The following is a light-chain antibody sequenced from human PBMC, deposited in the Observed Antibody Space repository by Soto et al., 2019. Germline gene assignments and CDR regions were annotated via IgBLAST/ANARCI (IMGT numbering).Light chain of an antibody. V-gene: IGKV3-11*01. J-gene: IGKJ3*01. Sequence: EIVLTQSPATLSLSPGERATLSCRASQSVSSYLAWYQQKPGQAPRLLIYDASNRATGIPARFSGSGSGTDFTLTISRLAPEDFAVYYCQQRSNWMFTFGPGTKVDIK. CDR2: DAS. CDR1: QSVSSY. CDR3: QQRSNWMFT.